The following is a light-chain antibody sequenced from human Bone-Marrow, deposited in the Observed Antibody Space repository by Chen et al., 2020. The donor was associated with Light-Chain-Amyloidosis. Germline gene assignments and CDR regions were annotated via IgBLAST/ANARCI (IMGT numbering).Light chain of an antibody. Sequence: SYVLSQPSSVSVAPGQTATIDCGGNNIGSTSVHWYQPTPGQAPLLVVYDDSDRPSGIPERLSGSNSGTTATLTINKVEAGDEADYYCHVWDRSSDRPVFGGGTKLTVL. CDR3: HVWDRSSDRPV. V-gene: IGLV3-21*02. CDR2: DDS. J-gene: IGLJ3*02. CDR1: NIGSTS.